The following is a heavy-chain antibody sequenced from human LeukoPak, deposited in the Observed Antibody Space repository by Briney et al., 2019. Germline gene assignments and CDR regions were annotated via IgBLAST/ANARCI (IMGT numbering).Heavy chain of an antibody. V-gene: IGHV4-59*08. Sequence: AETLSLTCTVSGGSISSYYWSWIRQAPGKGLEWIGNIYYSGTTNYSPSLKSRVTISVVTSKNQFSLKLTSVTAADTAVYYCARHGILGSITYPLDFWGQGTLVTVSS. CDR3: ARHGILGSITYPLDF. CDR1: GGSISSYY. J-gene: IGHJ4*02. CDR2: IYYSGTT. D-gene: IGHD3-16*01.